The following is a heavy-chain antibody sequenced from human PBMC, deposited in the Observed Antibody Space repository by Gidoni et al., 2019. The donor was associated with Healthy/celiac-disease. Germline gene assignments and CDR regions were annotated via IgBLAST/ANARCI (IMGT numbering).Heavy chain of an antibody. Sequence: QVQLVQSGAEVKKPGSSVKVSCKASGGTFSSSAISWVRQAPGQGLEWMGGIIPIFGTANYAQKFQGRVTITADESTSTAYMELSSLRSEDTAVYYCARVGESGYDSFFYYYGMDVWGQGTTVTVSS. CDR2: IIPIFGTA. J-gene: IGHJ6*02. D-gene: IGHD5-12*01. CDR1: GGTFSSSA. V-gene: IGHV1-69*01. CDR3: ARVGESGYDSFFYYYGMDV.